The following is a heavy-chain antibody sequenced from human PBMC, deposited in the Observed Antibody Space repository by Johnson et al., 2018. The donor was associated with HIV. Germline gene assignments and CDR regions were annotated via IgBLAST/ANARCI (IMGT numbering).Heavy chain of an antibody. CDR3: ARERGGDDAFDI. D-gene: IGHD3-16*01. V-gene: IGHV3-30*04. CDR1: GFTFSSYA. J-gene: IGHJ3*02. Sequence: QVQLVESGGGVVQPGRSLRLSCAASGFTFSSYAMHWVRQAPGKGLEWVAVISYDGSNKYYADSVKGRFTISRDNSKNTLYLQRNSLGAEDTAVYYCARERGGDDAFDIWGQGTMVTVSS. CDR2: ISYDGSNK.